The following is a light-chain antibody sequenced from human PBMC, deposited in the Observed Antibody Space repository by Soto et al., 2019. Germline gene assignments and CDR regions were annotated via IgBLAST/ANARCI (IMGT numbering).Light chain of an antibody. CDR3: QQYYSYPPWT. CDR2: AAS. Sequence: DIQMTQSPSTLSASVGDRVTITCRASQSIDTWLAWHQQKPGQVPKLLIYAASTLQSGVPSRFSGSGSGTDFTLTISCLQSEDFATYYCQQYYSYPPWTFGQGTKVDIK. V-gene: IGKV1-5*01. J-gene: IGKJ1*01. CDR1: QSIDTW.